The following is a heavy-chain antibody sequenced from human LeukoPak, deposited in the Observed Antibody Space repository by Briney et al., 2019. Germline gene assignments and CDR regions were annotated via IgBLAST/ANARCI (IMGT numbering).Heavy chain of an antibody. V-gene: IGHV1-18*01. CDR3: ARDQTQIWFGEGLWYFDY. CDR1: GYTFTSYG. CDR2: ISAYNGNT. J-gene: IGHJ4*02. Sequence: ASVKVSYKTSGYTFTSYGISWVRQAPGQGLEWMGWISAYNGNTIYAQKVQGRVTMTTDTSTSTAYMELRSLRSDDTAVYYCARDQTQIWFGEGLWYFDYWGQGTLVTVSS. D-gene: IGHD3-10*01.